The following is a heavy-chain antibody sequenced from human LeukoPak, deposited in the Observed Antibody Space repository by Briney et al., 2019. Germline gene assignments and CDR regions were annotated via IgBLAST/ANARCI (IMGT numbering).Heavy chain of an antibody. D-gene: IGHD3-22*01. V-gene: IGHV3-53*01. CDR2: LYSGGNT. CDR1: GFSVSNDF. J-gene: IGHJ3*01. CDR3: ARGPPYYYDHFV. Sequence: PGGSLRLSCAASGFSVSNDFLSWVRQAPGKGPEWVSVLYSGGNTYYADSVKGRFTMSRDNSKNTVFLQMSNLTVEDTAVYFCARGPPYYYDHFVWGQGTLLTVSS.